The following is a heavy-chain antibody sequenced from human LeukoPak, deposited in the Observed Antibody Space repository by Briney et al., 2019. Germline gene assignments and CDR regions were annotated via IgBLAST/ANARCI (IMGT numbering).Heavy chain of an antibody. Sequence: PSETLSLTCTVSGYSISSGYYWGWIRQPPGKGLEWIGSIYHSGSTYYNPSLKSRVTISVDTSKNQFSLKLSSVTAADTAVYYCARAISTVAGGATFDYWGQGTLVTVSS. V-gene: IGHV4-38-2*02. J-gene: IGHJ4*02. D-gene: IGHD6-19*01. CDR2: IYHSGST. CDR1: GYSISSGYY. CDR3: ARAISTVAGGATFDY.